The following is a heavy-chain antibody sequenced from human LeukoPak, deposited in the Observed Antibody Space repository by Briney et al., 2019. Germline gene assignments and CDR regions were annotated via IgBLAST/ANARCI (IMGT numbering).Heavy chain of an antibody. CDR3: ARDRLWFGELKGASDY. D-gene: IGHD3-10*01. CDR2: ISAYNGNT. CDR1: GYTFTSYG. Sequence: APVKVSCKASGYTFTSYGISWVRQAPGQGLEWMGWISAYNGNTNYAQKLQGRVTMTTDTSTSTAYMELRSLRSDDTAVYYCARDRLWFGELKGASDYWGQGTLVTVSS. V-gene: IGHV1-18*01. J-gene: IGHJ4*02.